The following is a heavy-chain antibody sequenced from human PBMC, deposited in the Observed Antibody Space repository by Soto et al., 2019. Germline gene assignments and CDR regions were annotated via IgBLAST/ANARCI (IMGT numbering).Heavy chain of an antibody. V-gene: IGHV3-7*01. CDR1: GFTFSSYW. J-gene: IGHJ3*02. CDR2: IKQDGSEK. CDR3: ARAVGFMVWPFGAFDI. D-gene: IGHD3-10*01. Sequence: GGSLRLSCAASGFTFSSYWMSWVRQAPGKGLEWVANIKQDGSEKYYVDSVKGRFTISRDNAKNSLYLQMNSLRAEDTAVYYCARAVGFMVWPFGAFDIWGQGTMVTVSS.